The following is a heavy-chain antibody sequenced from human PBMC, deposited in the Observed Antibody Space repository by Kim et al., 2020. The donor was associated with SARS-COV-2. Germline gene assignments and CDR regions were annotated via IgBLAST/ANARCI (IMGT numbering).Heavy chain of an antibody. V-gene: IGHV1-69*13. J-gene: IGHJ5*02. CDR3: ASYPYIPYNWKSGGDNWFDP. Sequence: SVKVSCKASGGTFSSYAISWVRQAPGQGLEWMGGIIPIFGTANYAQKFQGRVTITADESTSTAYMELSSLRSEDTAVYYCASYPYIPYNWKSGGDNWFDPWGQGTLVTVSS. CDR2: IIPIFGTA. CDR1: GGTFSSYA. D-gene: IGHD1-20*01.